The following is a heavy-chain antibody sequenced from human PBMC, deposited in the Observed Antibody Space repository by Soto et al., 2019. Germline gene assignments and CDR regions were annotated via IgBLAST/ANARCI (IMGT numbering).Heavy chain of an antibody. CDR1: GFTFSNTW. Sequence: LSLSCAASGFTFSNTWMSWVRQAPGKGLEWVGHIKSKSGGGAADYAAPVKGRFTVSRDDSKNTLYLQMNSLKTEDTAVYYCTTLNYGVDVWGQGTTVTVSS. V-gene: IGHV3-15*01. J-gene: IGHJ6*02. CDR3: TTLNYGVDV. CDR2: IKSKSGGGAA.